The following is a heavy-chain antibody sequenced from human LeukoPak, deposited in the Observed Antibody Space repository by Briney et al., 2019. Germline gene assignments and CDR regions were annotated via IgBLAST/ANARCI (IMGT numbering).Heavy chain of an antibody. J-gene: IGHJ4*02. D-gene: IGHD2-2*01. CDR1: GFTFDDYA. CDR3: AKDLGSSPQNYFDY. V-gene: IGHV3-9*01. Sequence: GGSLRLSCAASGFTFDDYAMHWVRQAPGKGLEWVSGISWNSGSIGYADSVKGRFTISRDNAKNPLYLQMNSLRAEDTALYYCAKDLGSSPQNYFDYWGQGTLVTVSS. CDR2: ISWNSGSI.